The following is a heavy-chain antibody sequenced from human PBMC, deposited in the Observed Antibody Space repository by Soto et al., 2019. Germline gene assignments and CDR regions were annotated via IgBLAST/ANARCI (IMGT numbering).Heavy chain of an antibody. CDR1: GFTFSSYA. CDR2: ISDDGTNK. CDR3: VRRLXXXXXALGY. V-gene: IGHV3-30-3*01. Sequence: PGGSLRLSCKGSGFTFSSYAIQWVRQAPGKGLEWVAAISDDGTNKHTADSVKGRFTISRDNSRTTVYLQVNSLRVEDTAVYYCVRRLXXXXXALGYWGPGTPVTVSS. J-gene: IGHJ4*02. D-gene: IGHD1-26*01.